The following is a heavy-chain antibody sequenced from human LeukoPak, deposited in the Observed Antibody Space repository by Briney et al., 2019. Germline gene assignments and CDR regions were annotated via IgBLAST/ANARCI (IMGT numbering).Heavy chain of an antibody. Sequence: GESLRLSCAASGFIFGSYWMSWVRQVPGKGLEWVANIKQDGSETYYVDSVEGRFTISRDNAKNSLFLQMNSLRADDTALYYCARGVTSAWYLRYYFEYRGQGILVTVSS. D-gene: IGHD6-13*01. CDR2: IKQDGSET. CDR3: ARGVTSAWYLRYYFEY. CDR1: GFIFGSYW. J-gene: IGHJ4*02. V-gene: IGHV3-7*03.